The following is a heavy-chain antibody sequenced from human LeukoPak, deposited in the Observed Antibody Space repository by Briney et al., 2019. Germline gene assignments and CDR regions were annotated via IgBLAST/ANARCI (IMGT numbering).Heavy chain of an antibody. CDR3: AKWDTYYDSSGYYFY. Sequence: GGSLRLSCAASGFTFSSYAMHWVRQAPGKGLEWVAFIRYDGSNKYYADSVKGRFTISRDNSKNKLYLQMNSLRAEDTAVYYCAKWDTYYDSSGYYFYWGQGTLVTVSS. CDR2: IRYDGSNK. CDR1: GFTFSSYA. J-gene: IGHJ4*02. V-gene: IGHV3-30*02. D-gene: IGHD3-22*01.